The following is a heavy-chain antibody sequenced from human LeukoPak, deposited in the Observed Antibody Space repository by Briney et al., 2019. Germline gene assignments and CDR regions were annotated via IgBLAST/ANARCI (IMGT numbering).Heavy chain of an antibody. CDR3: AKIPAGGYYYYNWFDP. Sequence: GGSLRLSCAASGFTFSIYSMNWVRQAPGKGLEWVSAISGSGGSTYYADSVKGRFTISRDNSKNTLYLQMNSLRAEDTAVYYCAKIPAGGYYYYNWFDPWGQGTLVTVSS. CDR2: ISGSGGST. V-gene: IGHV3-23*01. J-gene: IGHJ5*02. CDR1: GFTFSIYS. D-gene: IGHD3-22*01.